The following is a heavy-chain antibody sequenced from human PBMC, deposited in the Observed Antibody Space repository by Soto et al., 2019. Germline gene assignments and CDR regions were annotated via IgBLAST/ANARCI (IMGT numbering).Heavy chain of an antibody. CDR2: ISGSGSRT. Sequence: PGGSLRLSCAASGFSFSSYAMSWVRQAPGKGLEWVSAISGSGSRTYYADSVKGRFTISRDNSKNTLYLQMNSLRAEDTAVYYCAKEALYSSGWYDDYWGQGTLVTVSS. D-gene: IGHD6-19*01. CDR1: GFSFSSYA. J-gene: IGHJ4*02. V-gene: IGHV3-23*01. CDR3: AKEALYSSGWYDDY.